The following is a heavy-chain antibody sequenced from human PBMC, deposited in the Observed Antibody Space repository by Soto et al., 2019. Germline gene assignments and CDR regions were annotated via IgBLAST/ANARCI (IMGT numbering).Heavy chain of an antibody. CDR2: INPDSGGT. J-gene: IGHJ4*02. V-gene: IGHV1-2*02. CDR3: TRKVGTFNFDY. Sequence: GASVKVSCKASGYMFTGYYMHWVRQAPGQGLEWMGWINPDSGGTNYQQKFQGRVTMTRDTSISTAYLELSSLRSDDTAVYYCTRKVGTFNFDYWGQGTLVTVSS. CDR1: GYMFTGYY. D-gene: IGHD3-16*01.